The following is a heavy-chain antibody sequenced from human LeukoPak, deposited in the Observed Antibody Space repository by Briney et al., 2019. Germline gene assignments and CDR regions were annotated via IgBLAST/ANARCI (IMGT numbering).Heavy chain of an antibody. V-gene: IGHV4-4*07. Sequence: SETLSLTCTVSGGSISNYYWSWIRQPAGKGLEWIGRIYTSGSTNYNPSLKSRVTMSVDTSKNQFSLKLSSVTAADTAVYYCARDLFLSGEGGFDPWGQGTLVTVSS. CDR3: ARDLFLSGEGGFDP. D-gene: IGHD2-21*01. CDR2: IYTSGST. CDR1: GGSISNYY. J-gene: IGHJ5*02.